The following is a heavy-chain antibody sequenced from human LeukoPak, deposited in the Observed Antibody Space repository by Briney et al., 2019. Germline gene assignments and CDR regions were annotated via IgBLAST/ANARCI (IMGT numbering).Heavy chain of an antibody. J-gene: IGHJ4*02. CDR1: GYTFTCYY. CDR3: ARRGYSSAFDY. CDR2: INPNSGGT. V-gene: IGHV1-2*02. D-gene: IGHD5-18*01. Sequence: SVKVSCKASGYTFTCYYMHWVRQAPGQGLEWMGWINPNSGGTNYARKFQGRVTMTRDTSISTAYMELSRLRSDDTAVYYCARRGYSSAFDYWGQGTLVTVSS.